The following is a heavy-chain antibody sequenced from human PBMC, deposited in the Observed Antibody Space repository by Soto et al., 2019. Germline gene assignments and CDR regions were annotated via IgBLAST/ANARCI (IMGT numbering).Heavy chain of an antibody. Sequence: VQLVESGGGLVQPGGSLRLSCVASGFTLSDHYMDWVRQAPGRGLEWVGRSRNKVYAYSTEYAASVKDRFTISRDDSKNSLYLQMSSLKTEDTAVYYCASSWGDHRDFDYWGQGTLVTVSS. CDR2: SRNKVYAYST. J-gene: IGHJ4*02. CDR1: GFTLSDHY. V-gene: IGHV3-72*01. D-gene: IGHD2-21*02. CDR3: ASSWGDHRDFDY.